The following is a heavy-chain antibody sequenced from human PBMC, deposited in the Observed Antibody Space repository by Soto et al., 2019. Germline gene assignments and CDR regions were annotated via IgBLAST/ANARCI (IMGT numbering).Heavy chain of an antibody. D-gene: IGHD2-8*01. CDR2: IIPIFGTA. CDR1: GGTFSSYA. CDR3: AREGCTNGVCRWGYYYYYYGMDV. J-gene: IGHJ6*02. Sequence: GASVKVSCKASGGTFSSYAISWVRQAPGQGLEWMGGIIPIFGTANYAQKFQGGVTITADKSTSTAYMELSSLRSEDTAVYYCAREGCTNGVCRWGYYYYYYGMDVWGQGTTVTVSS. V-gene: IGHV1-69*06.